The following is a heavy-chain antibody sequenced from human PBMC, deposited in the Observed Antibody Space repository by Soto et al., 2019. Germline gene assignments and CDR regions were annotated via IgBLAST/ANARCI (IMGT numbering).Heavy chain of an antibody. CDR3: ARENKDGDYYYFDY. V-gene: IGHV1-18*01. CDR1: GYTFTTYG. CDR2: ISPYNGNT. D-gene: IGHD7-27*01. J-gene: IGHJ4*02. Sequence: GASVKVSCKASGYTFTTYGLSWVRQAPGQGLEWMGWISPYNGNTKYGQKLQGRVTMTTDTSTNTAYMELRSLRSDDTAVYYCARENKDGDYYYFDYWGQGTLVTVSS.